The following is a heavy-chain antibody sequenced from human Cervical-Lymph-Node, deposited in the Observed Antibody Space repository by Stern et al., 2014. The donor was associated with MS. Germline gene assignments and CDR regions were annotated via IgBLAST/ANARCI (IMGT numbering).Heavy chain of an antibody. CDR1: GFSLNTNGVS. Sequence: QVTLRESGPTLAIPTQTLTLTCTFSGFSLNTNGVSVGWIRQPPGKALECLALIYWDDDTRYSPSLKSRLTITKDPAKNQVLLTMTNVEPVDTATYYCAHRDDWQLDFAYWGQGILVTVSS. V-gene: IGHV2-5*02. J-gene: IGHJ4*02. CDR3: AHRDDWQLDFAY. D-gene: IGHD6-6*01. CDR2: IYWDDDT.